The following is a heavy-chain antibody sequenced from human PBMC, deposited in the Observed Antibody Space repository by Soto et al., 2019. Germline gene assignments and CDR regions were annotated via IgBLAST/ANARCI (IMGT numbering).Heavy chain of an antibody. J-gene: IGHJ4*02. CDR1: GFTFSSYA. V-gene: IGHV3-23*01. CDR3: AKQRVNFDY. CDR2: ISGNGVST. Sequence: PGGSLRLSCAASGFTFSSYAMTWVRQAPGKGLEWVSGISGNGVSTYYADSVNGRFTISRDNSKNTLYLQVNSLRVEDTALYYCAKQRVNFDYWGQGTLVTVSS.